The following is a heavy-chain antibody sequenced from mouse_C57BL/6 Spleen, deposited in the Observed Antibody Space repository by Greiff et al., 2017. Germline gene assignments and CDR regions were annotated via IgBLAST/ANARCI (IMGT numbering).Heavy chain of an antibody. D-gene: IGHD1-1*01. J-gene: IGHJ4*01. CDR2: IYPGDGDT. CDR1: GYAFSSSW. V-gene: IGHV1-82*01. CDR3: ARRGVVATPYAMDY. Sequence: VQLQQSGPELVKPGASVKISCKASGYAFSSSWMNWVKQRPGKGLEWIGRIYPGDGDTNYNGKFKGKATLTADKSSSTAYMQLSSLTSEDSAVYYCARRGVVATPYAMDYWGQGTSVTVSS.